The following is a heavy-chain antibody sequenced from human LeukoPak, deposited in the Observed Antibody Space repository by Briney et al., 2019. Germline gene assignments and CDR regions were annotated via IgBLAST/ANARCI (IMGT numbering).Heavy chain of an antibody. J-gene: IGHJ4*02. V-gene: IGHV1-18*01. CDR2: ISAYNGNT. CDR3: ARDREWELQGGPFDY. Sequence: AASVKVSCKASGYTFTSYGISWVRQAPGPGLEWMGWISAYNGNTNYAQKLQGRVTMTTDTSTSTAYMELRSLRSDDTAVYYCARDREWELQGGPFDYWGQGTLVTVSS. CDR1: GYTFTSYG. D-gene: IGHD1-26*01.